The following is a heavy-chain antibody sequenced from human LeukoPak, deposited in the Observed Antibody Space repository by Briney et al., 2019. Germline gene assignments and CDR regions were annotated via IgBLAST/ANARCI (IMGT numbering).Heavy chain of an antibody. Sequence: GGSLRLSCAASGFTFSSYGMHWVRQAPGKGLEWVAVIWYDGSNKYYADSVKGRFTISRDNAKNTLYLQMNSLRAEDTAVYYCARGISGGSGFCWGQGTLVTVSS. CDR1: GFTFSSYG. CDR2: IWYDGSNK. V-gene: IGHV3-33*01. J-gene: IGHJ4*02. CDR3: ARGISGGSGFC. D-gene: IGHD2-15*01.